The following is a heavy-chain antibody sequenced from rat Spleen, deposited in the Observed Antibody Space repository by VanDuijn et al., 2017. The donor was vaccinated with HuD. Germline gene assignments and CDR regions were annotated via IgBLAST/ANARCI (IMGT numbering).Heavy chain of an antibody. CDR2: IYYDSRKM. J-gene: IGHJ2*01. CDR1: GFTFSNYG. CDR3: ARNYGWSPFDY. Sequence: EVKLVESGGGLVQPGNSLTLSCVASGFTFSNYGMHWIRQAPKKGLEWIAMIYYDSRKMYYADTVKGRFTISRDYAKNTLYLQLSSLRSEDTALYYCARNYGWSPFDYWGQGFMVTVSS. D-gene: IGHD1-11*01. V-gene: IGHV5-54*01.